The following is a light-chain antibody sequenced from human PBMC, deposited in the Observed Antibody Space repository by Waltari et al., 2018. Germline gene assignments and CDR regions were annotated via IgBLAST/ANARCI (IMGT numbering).Light chain of an antibody. V-gene: IGKV3-15*01. CDR3: HQYNTWPKT. Sequence: EIVLTQSPATLSVSPGERATLSCRASQSVINNLAWYQQKPGQAPRLLIYGASRRTSDGPVRFSGSGSGTEFTLTISSLRSGDSAMYYCHQYNTWPKTFGQGTKVEI. J-gene: IGKJ1*01. CDR2: GAS. CDR1: QSVINN.